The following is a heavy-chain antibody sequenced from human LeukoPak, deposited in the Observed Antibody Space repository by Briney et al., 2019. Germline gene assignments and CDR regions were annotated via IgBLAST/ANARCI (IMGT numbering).Heavy chain of an antibody. V-gene: IGHV4-59*01. CDR1: GGSISSDN. D-gene: IGHD3-16*01. J-gene: IGHJ3*02. CDR2: IYYSGST. CDR3: ARRSWAARDAFDI. Sequence: SETLSLTCSVSGGSISSDNWNWIRQPPGKGLEWIGYIYYSGSTYYNPFLKSRVTISVDTSKNQFSLKLSSVTTADTAVYYCARRSWAARDAFDIWGQGTTVTVSS.